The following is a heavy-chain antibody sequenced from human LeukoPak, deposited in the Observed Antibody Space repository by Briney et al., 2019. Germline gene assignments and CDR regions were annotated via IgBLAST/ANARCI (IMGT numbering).Heavy chain of an antibody. J-gene: IGHJ3*02. CDR3: ARAGVYSSSSQAFDI. Sequence: PSETLSLTCTVSGGSISSYYWSWIRQPPGKGLEWIGYIYYSGSTNYNPSLKSRVTISVDTSKSQFSLKLSSVTAADTAVYYCARAGVYSSSSQAFDIWGQGTMVTVSS. CDR2: IYYSGST. CDR1: GGSISSYY. D-gene: IGHD6-6*01. V-gene: IGHV4-59*01.